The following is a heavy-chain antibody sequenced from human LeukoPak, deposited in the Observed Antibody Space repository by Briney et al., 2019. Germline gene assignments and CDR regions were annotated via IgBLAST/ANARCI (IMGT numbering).Heavy chain of an antibody. D-gene: IGHD1-26*01. CDR2: ISAYNGNT. V-gene: IGHV1-18*01. J-gene: IGHJ4*02. CDR3: ARDRAYLGATAAHSDY. Sequence: ASVKVSCKASGYTFTSYGISWVRQAPGQGLEWMGWISAYNGNTNYAQKLQGRVTMTTDTSTSTAYMELRSLRSDDTAVYYCARDRAYLGATAAHSDYWGQGTLVTVSS. CDR1: GYTFTSYG.